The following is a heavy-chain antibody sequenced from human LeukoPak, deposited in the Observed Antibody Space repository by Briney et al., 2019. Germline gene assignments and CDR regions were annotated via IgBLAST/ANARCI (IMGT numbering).Heavy chain of an antibody. Sequence: GGSLRLSCAASGFTFSSYWMHWVRQAPGKGLDWVSGISGSGSSTYYADSVKGRFTISRDNSKNTLYLQMNSLRAEDTAVYYCAKDGSARSYYDYWGQGTLVTVSS. CDR3: AKDGSARSYYDY. CDR2: ISGSGSST. V-gene: IGHV3-23*01. D-gene: IGHD3-10*01. J-gene: IGHJ4*02. CDR1: GFTFSSYW.